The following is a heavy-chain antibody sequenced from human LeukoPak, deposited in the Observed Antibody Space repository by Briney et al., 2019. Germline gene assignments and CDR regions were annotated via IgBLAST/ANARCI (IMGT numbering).Heavy chain of an antibody. CDR3: AKNLLGDAAYSWYFDL. V-gene: IGHV3-23*05. Sequence: GGSLRHSRAPSGFSFITFVMCSVPHAPGEGLEWVSSILLSGDGSTYVDSVKGRFTITRDNSKNTLFLQMNSLRAEDTAVYYCAKNLLGDAAYSWYFDLWGRGTLVTVSS. CDR1: GFSFITFV. D-gene: IGHD1-26*01. CDR2: ILLSGDGS. J-gene: IGHJ2*01.